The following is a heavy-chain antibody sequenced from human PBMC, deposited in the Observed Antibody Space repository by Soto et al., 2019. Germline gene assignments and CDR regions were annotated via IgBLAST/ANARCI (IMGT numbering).Heavy chain of an antibody. D-gene: IGHD6-13*01. J-gene: IGHJ4*02. CDR2: ISYDGSNK. V-gene: IGHV3-30*03. Sequence: PGGSLRLSCAASGFTFSSYGMHWVRQAPGKGLEWVAVISYDGSNKYYADSVKGRFTISRDNSKNTLYLQMNSLRAEDTAVYYCARGSSRYYFDYWGQGTLVTVSS. CDR3: ARGSSRYYFDY. CDR1: GFTFSSYG.